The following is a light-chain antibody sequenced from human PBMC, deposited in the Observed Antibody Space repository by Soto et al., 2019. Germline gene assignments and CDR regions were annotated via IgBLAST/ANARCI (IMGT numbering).Light chain of an antibody. CDR3: SSSTSSDTRV. V-gene: IGLV2-14*01. CDR2: EVT. CDR1: SSDVGGYNF. J-gene: IGLJ1*01. Sequence: QSALTQPASVSGSPGQSITISCTGTSSDVGGYNFVSWYQQHPGKAPKLIIYEVTNRPAGVSNRFSGSKSGNTASLTISGLQAEDEADYYRSSSTSSDTRVFGTGTKVTVL.